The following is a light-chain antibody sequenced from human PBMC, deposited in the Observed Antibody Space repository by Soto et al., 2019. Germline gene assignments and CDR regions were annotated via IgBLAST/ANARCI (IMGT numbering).Light chain of an antibody. CDR2: KAS. CDR1: QSLSSW. V-gene: IGKV1-5*03. Sequence: DIQMTQSPSTLSASVGDRVTITCRASQSLSSWLAWYQQKPGKAPNLLIYKASSLDSGVPSRFSGSGSGTEFTLTISSLQPDDFVTYYCQQYNSFPYTFGQGTKLEIK. J-gene: IGKJ2*01. CDR3: QQYNSFPYT.